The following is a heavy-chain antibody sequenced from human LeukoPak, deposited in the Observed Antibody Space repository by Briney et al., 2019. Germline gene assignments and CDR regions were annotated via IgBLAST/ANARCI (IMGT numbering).Heavy chain of an antibody. CDR3: AIDGGGFKHYYYYYYMDV. V-gene: IGHV1-69*05. Sequence: ASVKVSCKASGGTFSSYAISWVRQAPGQGLEWMGRIIPIFGTANYAQKFQGRVTITTDESTSTAYMELSSLRAEDTAVYYCAIDGGGFKHYYYYYYMDVWGKGTTVTVSS. CDR2: IIPIFGTA. D-gene: IGHD2-15*01. J-gene: IGHJ6*03. CDR1: GGTFSSYA.